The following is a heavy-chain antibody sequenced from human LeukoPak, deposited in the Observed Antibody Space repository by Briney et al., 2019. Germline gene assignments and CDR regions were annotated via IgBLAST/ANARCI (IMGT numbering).Heavy chain of an antibody. Sequence: GGTLRLSCAASGFTFSSYGMSWVRQAPGKGLEWVANMKQDGSEKYYVDSVKGRFTISRDNAKNSLYLQMNSLRAEDTAVYYCARSGGPTGVDYWGQGTLVTVSS. CDR2: MKQDGSEK. CDR1: GFTFSSYG. D-gene: IGHD1-14*01. CDR3: ARSGGPTGVDY. V-gene: IGHV3-7*01. J-gene: IGHJ4*02.